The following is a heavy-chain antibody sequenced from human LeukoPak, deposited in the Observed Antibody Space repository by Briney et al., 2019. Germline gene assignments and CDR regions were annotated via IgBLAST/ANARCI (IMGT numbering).Heavy chain of an antibody. CDR2: IYPGDSDT. V-gene: IGHV5-51*01. Sequence: GESLKISCKGSGYSFTSYWIGWVRQMPGKGLEWMGIIYPGDSDTRYSPSFQGQVTISADKSISTAYLQWSSLKASDTAMYYCARLGGYCSSTSCYRRSFDPWGQGTLVTVSS. D-gene: IGHD2-2*01. J-gene: IGHJ5*02. CDR3: ARLGGYCSSTSCYRRSFDP. CDR1: GYSFTSYW.